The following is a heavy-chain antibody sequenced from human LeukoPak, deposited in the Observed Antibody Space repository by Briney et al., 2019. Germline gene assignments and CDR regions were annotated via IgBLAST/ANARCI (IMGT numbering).Heavy chain of an antibody. CDR2: IKQDGSEK. V-gene: IGHV3-7*03. Sequence: GGSLRLSCAASGFTFSSYWMSWVRQAPGKGLEWVANIKQDGSEKYYVDSVKGRFTISRDNAKNPLYLQMNSLRAEDTAVYYCARGRYCSGGSCYFDPWGQGTLVTVSS. CDR3: ARGRYCSGGSCYFDP. D-gene: IGHD2-15*01. CDR1: GFTFSSYW. J-gene: IGHJ5*02.